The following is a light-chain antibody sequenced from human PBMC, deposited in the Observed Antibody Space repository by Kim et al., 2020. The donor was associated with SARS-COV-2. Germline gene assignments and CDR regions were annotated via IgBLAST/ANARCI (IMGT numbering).Light chain of an antibody. J-gene: IGKJ2*01. CDR2: WAS. CDR1: QSVLYSSNNKNY. Sequence: DIVMTQSPDSLAVSLGERATINCKSSQSVLYSSNNKNYLAWYQQKPGQPPKLLIYWASTRESGVPDRFSGSGSGTDFTLTISSLQAEDVAVYYCQQYYSTPYTFGQETELDI. CDR3: QQYYSTPYT. V-gene: IGKV4-1*01.